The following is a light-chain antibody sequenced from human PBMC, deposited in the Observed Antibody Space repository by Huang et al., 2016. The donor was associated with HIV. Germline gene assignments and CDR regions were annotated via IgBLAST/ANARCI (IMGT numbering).Light chain of an antibody. V-gene: IGKV3-15*01. CDR2: GAS. CDR1: QNVNSN. J-gene: IGKJ2*01. Sequence: EIVMTQSPATLSVSPGERATLSCRASQNVNSNVAWYQQIPGQAPRPLSYGASTRATGIPASFSGSGSGTEFTLTISSLQSEDFAVYYCQQYNNWPYTFGQGTKLEIK. CDR3: QQYNNWPYT.